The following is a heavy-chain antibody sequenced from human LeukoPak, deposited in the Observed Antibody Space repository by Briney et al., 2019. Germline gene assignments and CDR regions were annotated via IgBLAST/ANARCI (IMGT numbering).Heavy chain of an antibody. Sequence: GAPVKVSCKSSGYSFAGYHMHWVRQAPGQGLEWMGWINPNNGGTNYAQKFQGRVTMTRDTSISTGYMELSRLRSDDTAVYYCARDVLAGYSSSGGWFDPWGQGTLVTVSS. CDR1: GYSFAGYH. D-gene: IGHD6-19*01. CDR3: ARDVLAGYSSSGGWFDP. CDR2: INPNNGGT. V-gene: IGHV1-2*02. J-gene: IGHJ5*02.